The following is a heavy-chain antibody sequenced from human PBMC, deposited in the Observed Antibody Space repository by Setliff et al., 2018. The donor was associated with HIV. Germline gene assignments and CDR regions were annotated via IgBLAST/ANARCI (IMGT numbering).Heavy chain of an antibody. Sequence: GGSLRLSCAASGFTFNNNGMSWVRQAPGKGLEWVSGITSNGGRTGYAASVKGRFTISRDNAKNSLCLQMNRLRAEDTALYYCAREPYYDILTGYLAYWGQGTLGTVSS. J-gene: IGHJ4*02. D-gene: IGHD3-9*01. V-gene: IGHV3-20*04. CDR1: GFTFNNNG. CDR2: ITSNGGRT. CDR3: AREPYYDILTGYLAY.